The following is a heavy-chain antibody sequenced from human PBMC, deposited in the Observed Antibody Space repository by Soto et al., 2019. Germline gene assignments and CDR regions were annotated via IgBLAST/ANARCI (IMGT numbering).Heavy chain of an antibody. V-gene: IGHV1-69*01. CDR1: GGTFSSYA. CDR3: ARVMLEDIVVVPAATGWYGMDV. Sequence: QVQLVQSGAEVKKPGSSVKVSCKASGGTFSSYAISWVRQAPGQGLEWMGGIIPIFGTANYAQKFQGRVTITADESTSTAYMELSSLRSEDTAVYYCARVMLEDIVVVPAATGWYGMDVWGQGTTVTVSS. D-gene: IGHD2-2*01. J-gene: IGHJ6*02. CDR2: IIPIFGTA.